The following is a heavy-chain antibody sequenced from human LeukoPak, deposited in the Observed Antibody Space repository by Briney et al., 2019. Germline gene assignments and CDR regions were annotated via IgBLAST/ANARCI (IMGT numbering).Heavy chain of an antibody. CDR3: AHRLAVDRAMDDFDY. J-gene: IGHJ4*02. D-gene: IGHD5-18*01. CDR1: GFSLSTSGVG. V-gene: IGHV2-5*01. Sequence: GPTLVNPTQTLTLTCTFSGFSLSTSGVGVGWIRQPPGKALEWLALIYWNDDKRYSPSLKNRLTISKDTSKNQVVLGMTNMDPVDTATYYCAHRLAVDRAMDDFDYLGQGTLVTVSS. CDR2: IYWNDDK.